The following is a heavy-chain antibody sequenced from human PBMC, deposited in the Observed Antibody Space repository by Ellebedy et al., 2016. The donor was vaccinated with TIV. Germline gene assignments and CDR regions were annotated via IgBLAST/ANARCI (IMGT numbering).Heavy chain of an antibody. V-gene: IGHV3-30*03. J-gene: IGHJ2*01. Sequence: GESLKISCAASGFTFSSYGMHWVRQAPGKGLEWVAVISYDGSNKYYADSVKGRFTISRDNSKNTLYLQMNSLRAEDTAVYYCARDGYRYGMDWYFDLWGRGTLVTVSS. CDR3: ARDGYRYGMDWYFDL. CDR1: GFTFSSYG. D-gene: IGHD5-18*01. CDR2: ISYDGSNK.